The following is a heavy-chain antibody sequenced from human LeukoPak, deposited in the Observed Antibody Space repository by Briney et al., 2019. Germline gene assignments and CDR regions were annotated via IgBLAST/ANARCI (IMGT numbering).Heavy chain of an antibody. CDR1: GYTFTSYY. CDR2: INPSGGST. J-gene: IGHJ3*02. D-gene: IGHD3-22*01. CDR3: ASASSGYWGAFDI. Sequence: GASVNASCEASGYTFTSYYMHWVRQAPGPGLGWRGIINPSGGSTSYAQKFQGRVTMTRDTSTSTVYMELSSLRSEDTAVYYCASASSGYWGAFDIWGQGTMVTVSS. V-gene: IGHV1-46*01.